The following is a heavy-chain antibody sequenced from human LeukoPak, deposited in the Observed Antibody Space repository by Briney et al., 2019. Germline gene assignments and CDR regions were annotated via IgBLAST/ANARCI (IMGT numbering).Heavy chain of an antibody. CDR1: GFAFRNYG. V-gene: IGHV3-30*02. CDR2: VRDDGSIK. J-gene: IGHJ3*02. CDR3: AKDLGTRSVHDALDI. Sequence: GGSLRLSCAASGFAFRNYGVHWVRQAPGKGLEWVTFVRDDGSIKNYADSVKGRFTISRDNSKNTMYLQVNSLRAEDTAIYYCAKDLGTRSVHDALDIWGQGTMVTVSS. D-gene: IGHD1-1*01.